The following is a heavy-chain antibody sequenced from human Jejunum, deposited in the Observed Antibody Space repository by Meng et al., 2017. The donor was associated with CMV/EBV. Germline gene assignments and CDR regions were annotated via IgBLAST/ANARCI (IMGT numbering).Heavy chain of an antibody. J-gene: IGHJ5*02. CDR3: ARGRWTGGWFDP. CDR2: VHGSRGT. D-gene: IGHD3/OR15-3a*01. CDR1: GDSISTYF. Sequence: CSVSGDSISTYFWTWIRQVPGKGLEWIGYVHGSRGTNYNPSFKSRVTISADTSKNQVSLRLTSVTAADTAVFYCARGRWTGGWFDPWGQGILVTVS. V-gene: IGHV4-59*12.